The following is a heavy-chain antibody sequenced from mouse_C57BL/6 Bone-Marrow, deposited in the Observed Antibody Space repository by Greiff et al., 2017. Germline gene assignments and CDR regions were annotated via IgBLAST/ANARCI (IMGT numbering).Heavy chain of an antibody. J-gene: IGHJ3*01. CDR2: IWSGGST. D-gene: IGHD4-1*01. CDR1: GFSLTSYG. CDR3: ARNGGSGRGFAY. V-gene: IGHV2-2*01. Sequence: QVQLKESGPGLVQPSQSLSITCPVSGFSLTSYGVHWVRQSPGKGLEWLGVIWSGGSTDYNAAFLSRLSISKDNSKSQVFFKMNSLQADDTAIYYCARNGGSGRGFAYWGQGTLVTVSA.